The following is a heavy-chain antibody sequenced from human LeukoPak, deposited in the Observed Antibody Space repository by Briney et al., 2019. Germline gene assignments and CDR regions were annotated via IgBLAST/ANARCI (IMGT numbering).Heavy chain of an antibody. CDR1: GFTFSSYA. D-gene: IGHD3-22*01. CDR3: ARVFYDSSGYYYDY. J-gene: IGHJ4*02. V-gene: IGHV3-64*01. CDR2: ISSAGGGT. Sequence: GGSLRLSCAASGFTFSSYAMHWVRQAPGKGLEYVSAISSAGGGTYYANSVKGRFTISRDNSKSTLFLQMDSLRAEDMAVYYCARVFYDSSGYYYDYWGQGTLVTVSS.